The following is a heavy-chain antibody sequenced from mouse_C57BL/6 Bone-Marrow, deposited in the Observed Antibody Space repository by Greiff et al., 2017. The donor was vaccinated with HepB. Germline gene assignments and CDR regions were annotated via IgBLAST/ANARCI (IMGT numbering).Heavy chain of an antibody. CDR3: ARCSNYGSSWDFDY. Sequence: VQLQQSGPELVKPGASVKIPCKASGYTFTDYNMDWVKQSHGKSLEWIGDINPNNGGTIYNQKFKGKATLTVDKSSSTAYMELRSLTSEDTAVYYCARCSNYGSSWDFDYWGQGTTLTVSS. J-gene: IGHJ2*01. CDR1: GYTFTDYN. V-gene: IGHV1-18*01. D-gene: IGHD1-1*01. CDR2: INPNNGGT.